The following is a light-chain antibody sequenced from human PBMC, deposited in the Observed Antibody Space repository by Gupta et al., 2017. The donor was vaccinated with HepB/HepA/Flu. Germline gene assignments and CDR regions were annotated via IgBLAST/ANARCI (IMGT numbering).Light chain of an antibody. J-gene: IGLJ2*01. V-gene: IGLV2-14*03. Sequence: QSALTQPASVPGSPGQSITISCTGTSSDVGGYDYFSWYQQHPGKAPKLMIYDFSNRPSWVSYRFSGSKSVNTASLTISGLQAEDEADYYCSSYASSSTVVFGGGTKLTVL. CDR1: SSDVGGYDY. CDR3: SSYASSSTVV. CDR2: DFS.